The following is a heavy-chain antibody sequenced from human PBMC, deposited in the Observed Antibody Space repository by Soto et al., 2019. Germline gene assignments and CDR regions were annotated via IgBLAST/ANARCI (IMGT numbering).Heavy chain of an antibody. Sequence: QVHLVQSGAEVKKPGASVTVSCKTSGYTFSNYDITWVRQAPGQGLEWMGWISSYNGHTNYAQKLQGRVTMTTDTSSXTAYMELRSLRYDDTAMYYCARRGLPGCIGENCYHYNWFDPWGQGTLVSVSS. J-gene: IGHJ5*02. CDR2: ISSYNGHT. V-gene: IGHV1-18*01. D-gene: IGHD2-15*01. CDR3: ARRGLPGCIGENCYHYNWFDP. CDR1: GYTFSNYD.